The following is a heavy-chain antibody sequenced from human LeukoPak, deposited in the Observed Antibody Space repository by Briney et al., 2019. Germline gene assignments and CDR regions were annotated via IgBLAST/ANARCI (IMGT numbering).Heavy chain of an antibody. CDR1: GFTFSSDA. CDR2: ISGSGGST. J-gene: IGHJ4*02. CDR3: AKDPVEPRFLEPDPFDY. V-gene: IGHV3-23*01. D-gene: IGHD3-3*01. Sequence: GGSLRLSCAASGFTFSSDAMSWVRQAPGEGREWVSAISGSGGSTYYADSVKGRFTISRDNSKNRLYLQMNSLRAEDTAVYYCAKDPVEPRFLEPDPFDYWGQGTLVTVSS.